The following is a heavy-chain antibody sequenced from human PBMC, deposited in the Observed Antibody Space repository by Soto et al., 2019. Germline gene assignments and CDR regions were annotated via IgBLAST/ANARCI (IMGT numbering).Heavy chain of an antibody. J-gene: IGHJ4*02. Sequence: PSETLSLSCTVSNGAVSSGSYYWTWIRQPPGKGLEWLGHINYSGSTHYNPSLKSRVTISLHTSKSQFSLELSSVTAADTAVYYCARGLITGSHYSGGWYYFDSWGQGTQVTVSS. CDR1: NGAVSSGSYY. D-gene: IGHD1-26*01. CDR3: ARGLITGSHYSGGWYYFDS. CDR2: INYSGST. V-gene: IGHV4-61*01.